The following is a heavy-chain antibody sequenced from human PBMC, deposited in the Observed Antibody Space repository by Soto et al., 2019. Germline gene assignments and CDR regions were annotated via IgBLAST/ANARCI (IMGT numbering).Heavy chain of an antibody. CDR2: ISYSGGT. CDR3: ARDNYSSAWYDFFDF. CDR1: GGSISSYS. J-gene: IGHJ4*02. D-gene: IGHD6-19*01. V-gene: IGHV4-59*01. Sequence: SETLSLTCTVSGGSISSYSWSWIRQPPGKGLEWIGYISYSGGTNYTPSLKSRVTISVDTSKNQFSLKLSSVTAADTAVYYCARDNYSSAWYDFFDFWGQGTLVTVSS.